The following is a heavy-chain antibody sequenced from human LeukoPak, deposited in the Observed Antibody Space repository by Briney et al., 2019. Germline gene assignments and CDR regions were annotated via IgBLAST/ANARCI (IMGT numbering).Heavy chain of an antibody. J-gene: IGHJ4*02. Sequence: SETLSLTCSVSGGSLTNYYWGWIRHPPGKGLEFIGYIHSYGTTNYDSSLQSRVAISLDTSMIQLSLRLYSVTAADSARYFCARLNFRGGEALHFDSWGQGTLVTVSS. CDR2: IHSYGTT. D-gene: IGHD3-16*01. CDR3: ARLNFRGGEALHFDS. CDR1: GGSLTNYY. V-gene: IGHV4-4*09.